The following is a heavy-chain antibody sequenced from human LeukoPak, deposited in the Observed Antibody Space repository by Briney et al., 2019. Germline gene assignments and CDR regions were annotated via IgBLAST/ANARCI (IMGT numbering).Heavy chain of an antibody. Sequence: SETLSLTCTVSGGSISSSSYYWGWIRQPPGKGLEWIGSIYYSGSTYYNPSLKSRVTISVDTSKNQFSLKLSSVTAADTAVYYCARDHLPVYREKDSSPSGKVPPGFNWFDPWGQGTLVTVSS. D-gene: IGHD3-22*01. CDR1: GGSISSSSYY. CDR2: IYYSGST. V-gene: IGHV4-39*07. CDR3: ARDHLPVYREKDSSPSGKVPPGFNWFDP. J-gene: IGHJ5*02.